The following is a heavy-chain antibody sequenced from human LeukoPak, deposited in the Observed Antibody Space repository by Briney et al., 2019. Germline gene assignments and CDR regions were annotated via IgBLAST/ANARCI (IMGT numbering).Heavy chain of an antibody. V-gene: IGHV3-49*04. Sequence: GSLRLSCKASGFNLGDYAMSWVRQAPGKGLGGVGFIRSKLYGGTAEYAASFKGRFTISRDDSESIAYLQMNSLKTEDTAVYYCSRDLSHYYGSGSYPSYWGQGTLVTVSS. J-gene: IGHJ4*02. D-gene: IGHD3-10*01. CDR2: IRSKLYGGTA. CDR1: GFNLGDYA. CDR3: SRDLSHYYGSGSYPSY.